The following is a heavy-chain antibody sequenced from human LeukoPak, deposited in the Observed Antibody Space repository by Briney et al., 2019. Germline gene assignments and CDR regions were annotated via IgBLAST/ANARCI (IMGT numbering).Heavy chain of an antibody. CDR2: IYYSGST. J-gene: IGHJ4*02. V-gene: IGHV4-39*01. D-gene: IGHD2-2*01. CDR3: ARPGYCSSTSCDYDY. CDR1: GGSISSSSYY. Sequence: PSETLSLTCTVSGGSISSSSYYWGWIRQPPGKGLEWIGSIYYSGSTYYNPSLKSRVTISVDTSKNQFSLKLSSVTAADTAVYYCARPGYCSSTSCDYDYWGQGTLVTVSS.